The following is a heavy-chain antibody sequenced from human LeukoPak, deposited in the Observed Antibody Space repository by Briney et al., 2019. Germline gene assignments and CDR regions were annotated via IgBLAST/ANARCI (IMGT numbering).Heavy chain of an antibody. CDR2: ISYSGST. Sequence: SETLSLTCTVAGGSISSYYWSWIRKPPGKGLGRGGYISYSGSTNYNPSLKSRVTISVDTSKNQFSLKLSSVTAADTAVYYCARNGYNDYCDFDAFDIWGQGTMVTVSS. V-gene: IGHV4-59*01. D-gene: IGHD4-17*01. J-gene: IGHJ3*02. CDR3: ARNGYNDYCDFDAFDI. CDR1: GGSISSYY.